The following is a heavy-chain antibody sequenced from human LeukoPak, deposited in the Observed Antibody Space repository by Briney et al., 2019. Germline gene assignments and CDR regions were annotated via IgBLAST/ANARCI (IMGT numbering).Heavy chain of an antibody. Sequence: GGSLRLSCAASGFTVSSNYMSWVRQAPGRGLEWVSVIYSGGSTYYADSVKGRFTLSRDNAKNTVYLHMNSLRVADAAVYYCARGIKNYYGVDVWGQGTKVTVSS. CDR2: IYSGGST. CDR1: GFTVSSNY. D-gene: IGHD2-15*01. CDR3: ARGIKNYYGVDV. J-gene: IGHJ6*02. V-gene: IGHV3-53*01.